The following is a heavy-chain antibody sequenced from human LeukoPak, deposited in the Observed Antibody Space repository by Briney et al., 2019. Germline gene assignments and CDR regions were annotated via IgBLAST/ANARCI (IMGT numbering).Heavy chain of an antibody. CDR3: ARDFETWTMIPSFDY. J-gene: IGHJ4*02. V-gene: IGHV3-21*01. Sequence: GGSLRLSCAASGFTFSSYSMNWVRQAPGKGLEWVSSISSSSSYIYYADSVKGRFTISRDNAKNSLYLQMNSLRAEDTAVYYCARDFETWTMIPSFDYWGQGTLVTVSS. D-gene: IGHD3-22*01. CDR2: ISSSSSYI. CDR1: GFTFSSYS.